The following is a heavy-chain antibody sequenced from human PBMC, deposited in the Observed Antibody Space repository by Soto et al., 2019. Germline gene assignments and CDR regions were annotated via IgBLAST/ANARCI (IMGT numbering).Heavy chain of an antibody. CDR2: IYYSGST. Sequence: SETLSLTCTVSGGSISSGDYYWSWIRQPPGKGLEWIGYIYYSGSTYYNPSLKSRVTISVDTSKNQFSLKLSSVTAADTAVYYCARVNPGHCGGDCYYFDYWGQGTLVTVSS. D-gene: IGHD2-21*02. CDR3: ARVNPGHCGGDCYYFDY. V-gene: IGHV4-30-4*01. CDR1: GGSISSGDYY. J-gene: IGHJ4*02.